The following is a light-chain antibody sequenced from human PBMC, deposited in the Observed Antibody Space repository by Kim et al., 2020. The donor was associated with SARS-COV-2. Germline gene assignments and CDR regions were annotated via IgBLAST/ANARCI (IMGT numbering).Light chain of an antibody. CDR3: QSYDNTNWV. CDR1: SGSIASSY. CDR2: EDH. V-gene: IGLV6-57*02. J-gene: IGLJ3*02. Sequence: PGKTMTISCTSSGSIASSYVQWFQQRPASAPTTVIYEDHHRPSGVPDRFSGSTDRSSNSASLTISGLEFEDEADYYCQSYDNTNWVLGGGTQLTVL.